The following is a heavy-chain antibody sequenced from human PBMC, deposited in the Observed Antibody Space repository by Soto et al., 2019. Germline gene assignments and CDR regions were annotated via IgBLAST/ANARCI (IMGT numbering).Heavy chain of an antibody. Sequence: EVQLLESGGGLVQPGGSLRLSCAASGFTFSIYAMTWVRQAPGKGLEWVSSISDIGGSTYYADSVKGRCTISRDNSKNTLYMQIHSLRAEDTAVYYCAKGSCRGGSGYGLIDSWGEGTLVAVSS. J-gene: IGHJ4*02. CDR1: GFTFSIYA. CDR2: ISDIGGST. V-gene: IGHV3-23*01. CDR3: AKGSCRGGSGYGLIDS. D-gene: IGHD2-15*01.